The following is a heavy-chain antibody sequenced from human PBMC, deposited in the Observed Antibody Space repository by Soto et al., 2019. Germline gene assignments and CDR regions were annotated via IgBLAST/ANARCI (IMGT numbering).Heavy chain of an antibody. V-gene: IGHV3-7*01. D-gene: IGHD1-7*01. J-gene: IGHJ4*02. CDR2: IKQDGSEK. CDR1: GFTFSSYW. Sequence: GGSLRLSCAASGFTFSSYWMSWVRQAPGKGLEWVANIKQDGSEKYYVDSVKGRFTISRDKAKNSLYLQMNSLRAEDTAVYYCARARYNWNYGNPNYFDYWGQGTLVTVSS. CDR3: ARARYNWNYGNPNYFDY.